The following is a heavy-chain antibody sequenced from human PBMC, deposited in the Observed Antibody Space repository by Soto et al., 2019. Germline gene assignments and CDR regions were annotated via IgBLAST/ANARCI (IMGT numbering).Heavy chain of an antibody. Sequence: PGGSLRLSCAASGFTFSSYAMHWVRQAPGKGLEWVAVISYDGSNKYYADSVKGRFTISRDNSKNTLYLQMNSLRAEDTAVYYCARDRIAVAGTFQFDYWGQGTPVTVPS. V-gene: IGHV3-30-3*01. CDR3: ARDRIAVAGTFQFDY. CDR1: GFTFSSYA. D-gene: IGHD6-19*01. CDR2: ISYDGSNK. J-gene: IGHJ4*02.